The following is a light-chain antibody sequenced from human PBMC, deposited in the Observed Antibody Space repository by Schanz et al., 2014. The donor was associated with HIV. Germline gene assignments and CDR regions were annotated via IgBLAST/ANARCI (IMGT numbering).Light chain of an antibody. CDR3: AAWDDSLSGWV. V-gene: IGLV1-51*01. CDR1: SSNIGNNY. CDR2: DNY. J-gene: IGLJ3*02. Sequence: HSVLTQPPSVSAAPGQKVTISCSGSSSNIGNNYVSWYQQFPGTAPKLLIYDNYQRPSGVPDRFSGSKSGTSASLAISGLRSEDEADYYCAAWDDSLSGWVFGGGTKLTVL.